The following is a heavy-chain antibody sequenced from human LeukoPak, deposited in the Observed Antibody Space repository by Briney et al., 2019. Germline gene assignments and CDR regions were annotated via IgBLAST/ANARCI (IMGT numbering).Heavy chain of an antibody. J-gene: IGHJ4*02. CDR3: VRGGRHRAWIQLWDPYDF. CDR1: GFSFGDYP. CDR2: IRNKAYGGTT. V-gene: IGHV3-49*03. Sequence: GGSLRLSCTASGFSFGDYPMTWFRQAPGRGLEWVGFIRNKAYGGTTEYAASVIRKFTISRDDSKSIAYLQMNSLKTDDTGVYYCVRGGRHRAWIQLWDPYDFWGQGTLVTVSS. D-gene: IGHD5-18*01.